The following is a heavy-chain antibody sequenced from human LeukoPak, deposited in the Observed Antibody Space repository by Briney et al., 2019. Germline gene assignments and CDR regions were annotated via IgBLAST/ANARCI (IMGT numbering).Heavy chain of an antibody. CDR2: ISGDGGST. Sequence: PGGSLRLSCAASGFTFDDYAMRWVRQAPGKGLEWVSLISGDGGSTYYADSVKGRFTISRDNSKNSLYLQMNSLRTEDTALYYCAKGLVQLWLRVFDYWGQGTLVTASS. CDR1: GFTFDDYA. J-gene: IGHJ4*02. V-gene: IGHV3-43*02. CDR3: AKGLVQLWLRVFDY. D-gene: IGHD5-18*01.